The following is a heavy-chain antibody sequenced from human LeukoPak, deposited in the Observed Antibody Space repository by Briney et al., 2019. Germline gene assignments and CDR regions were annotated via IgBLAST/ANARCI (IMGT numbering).Heavy chain of an antibody. D-gene: IGHD2-2*01. CDR1: GYSITSGYY. CDR3: AREKGIVVVPAAIPEAYWYFDL. J-gene: IGHJ2*01. CDR2: IYHSGTT. Sequence: SETLSLTCTVSGYSITSGYYWGWIRQPPVKGLEWIGSIYHSGTTYYNPSLKSRVTISVDTSKNQFSLKLSSVTAAGTAVYYCAREKGIVVVPAAIPEAYWYFDLWGRGTLVTVSS. V-gene: IGHV4-38-2*02.